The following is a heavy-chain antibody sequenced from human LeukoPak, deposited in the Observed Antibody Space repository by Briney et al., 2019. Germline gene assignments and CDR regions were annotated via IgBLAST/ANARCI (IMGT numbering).Heavy chain of an antibody. CDR1: GFTFSSYG. D-gene: IGHD2-2*02. CDR3: AGEARIVVVPAAISDAFDI. Sequence: GGSLRLSCAASGFTFSSYGMHWVRQAPGKGLEWVAFIRYDGSNKYYADSVKGRFTISRDNSKSTLYLQMNSLRAEDTAVYYCAGEARIVVVPAAISDAFDIWGQGTMVTVSS. CDR2: IRYDGSNK. V-gene: IGHV3-30*02. J-gene: IGHJ3*02.